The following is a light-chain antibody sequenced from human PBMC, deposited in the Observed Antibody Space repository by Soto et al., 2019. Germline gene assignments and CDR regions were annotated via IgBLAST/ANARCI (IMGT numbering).Light chain of an antibody. Sequence: QSALTQPASVSGSPGQSITISSTGTSSDVGGYDYVSWYQQHPDKAPKLIVYEVTHRPSGVSNRFSGSKSGNTASLTISGLKAEDEADYYCSSLTSGSTRVFGTGTKVTVL. V-gene: IGLV2-14*01. CDR2: EVT. J-gene: IGLJ1*01. CDR3: SSLTSGSTRV. CDR1: SSDVGGYDY.